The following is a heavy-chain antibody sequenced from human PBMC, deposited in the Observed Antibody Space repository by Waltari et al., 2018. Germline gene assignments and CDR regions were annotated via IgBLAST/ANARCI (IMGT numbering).Heavy chain of an antibody. CDR3: ATDHYRQSGYDS. V-gene: IGHV1-24*01. J-gene: IGHJ5*02. D-gene: IGHD5-12*01. CDR2: YVPEDGET. CDR1: GYTLTASP. Sequence: QVHLVQPGAEVKKPGASVKVSCKVSGYTLTASPMHWVRQAPGKGLEWMGGYVPEDGETIYAQSFQGRVAMTEDSSTDTAYMELTSLTSEDTAVYYCATDHYRQSGYDSWGQGTLVTVSS.